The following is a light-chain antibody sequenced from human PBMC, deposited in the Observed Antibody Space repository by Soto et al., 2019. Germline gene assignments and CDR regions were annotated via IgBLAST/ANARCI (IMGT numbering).Light chain of an antibody. Sequence: QSVLTQPPSASGSPGQSVTISCTGTSSDVGGYKYVSWYQHHPGKAPKVVIYEVTKRPSGVPDRFSGSQSGNTASLTVSGFQAEDEADYYCSSYGGTNNVVFGGGTKLTVL. J-gene: IGLJ2*01. CDR2: EVT. CDR1: SSDVGGYKY. CDR3: SSYGGTNNVV. V-gene: IGLV2-8*01.